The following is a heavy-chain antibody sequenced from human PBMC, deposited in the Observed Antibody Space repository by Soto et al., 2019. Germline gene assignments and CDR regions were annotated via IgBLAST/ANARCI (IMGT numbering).Heavy chain of an antibody. J-gene: IGHJ4*02. V-gene: IGHV3-9*01. D-gene: IGHD3-16*01. Sequence: SLGSSFAASGFTLEDYAMFWVRQPPGKVLVLVSGISLNSDKIDYAESVKGRSTISRDNAKQSLYLEMKSLRPEDTALYYCARGEATSFGFLYSGCWGQGTLVNVSS. CDR1: GFTLEDYA. CDR3: ARGEATSFGFLYSGC. CDR2: ISLNSDKI.